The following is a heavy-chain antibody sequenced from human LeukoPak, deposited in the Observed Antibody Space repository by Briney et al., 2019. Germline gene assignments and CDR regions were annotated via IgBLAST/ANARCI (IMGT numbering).Heavy chain of an antibody. V-gene: IGHV1-69*06. CDR2: IIPIFGTA. D-gene: IGHD1-26*01. Sequence: GASVKVSCKASGGTFSSYAISWVRQAPGQGLEWMGGIIPIFGTANYAQKFQGRVTITADKSTSTAYMELSSLRSEDTAVYYCARLYSGSYLDAFDIWGQGTMVTVSS. J-gene: IGHJ3*02. CDR3: ARLYSGSYLDAFDI. CDR1: GGTFSSYA.